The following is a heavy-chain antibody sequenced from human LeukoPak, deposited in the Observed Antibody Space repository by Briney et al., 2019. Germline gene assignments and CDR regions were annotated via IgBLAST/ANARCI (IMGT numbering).Heavy chain of an antibody. CDR3: AKRSGSYLDDAFDY. CDR1: GFIFSSYA. J-gene: IGHJ4*02. CDR2: ISGRVSGSGVTT. V-gene: IGHV3-23*01. D-gene: IGHD1-26*01. Sequence: GGSLRLSCATSGFIFSSYAMIWVRQAPGKGLEWVSTISGRVSGSGVTTYYADSVKGRFTISRDNAKNSLYLQMNSLRAEDTAVYYCAKRSGSYLDDAFDYWGQGTLVTVSS.